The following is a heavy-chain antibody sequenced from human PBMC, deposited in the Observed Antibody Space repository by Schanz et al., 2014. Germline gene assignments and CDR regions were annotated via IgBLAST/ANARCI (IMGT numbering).Heavy chain of an antibody. V-gene: IGHV3-23*04. CDR2: INGDGSRT. Sequence: EVQLVESGGGVVQPGRSLRLSCAASGFTFTNYAMSWVRQAPGKGLVWVSRINGDGSRTAYADSVKGRFTISRDNTKNSLFLQLNSLRADDTAVYYCARNRGSGGQNWYFDLWGRGTLVTVSS. J-gene: IGHJ2*01. D-gene: IGHD1-26*01. CDR3: ARNRGSGGQNWYFDL. CDR1: GFTFTNYA.